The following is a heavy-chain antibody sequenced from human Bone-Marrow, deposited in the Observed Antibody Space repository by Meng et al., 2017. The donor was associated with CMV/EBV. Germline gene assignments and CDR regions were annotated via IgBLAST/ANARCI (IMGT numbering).Heavy chain of an antibody. V-gene: IGHV2-5*02. D-gene: IGHD6-13*01. CDR2: NYWDADN. J-gene: IGHJ4*02. CDR3: AHRQSTAGQFDY. Sequence: CTFSGFSLTTGGVGLGWIRRPPGEALDWLTLNYWDADNRYSPSLRSRLTLTKDTSKDQVALSLTNVDPSDTATYSCAHRQSTAGQFDYWGQGILVTVSS. CDR1: GFSLTTGGVG.